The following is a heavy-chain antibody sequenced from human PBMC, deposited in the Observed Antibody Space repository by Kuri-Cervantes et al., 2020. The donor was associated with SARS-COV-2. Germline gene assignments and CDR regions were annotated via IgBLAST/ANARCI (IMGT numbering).Heavy chain of an antibody. V-gene: IGHV3-73*01. CDR3: ARAELRTDAFDI. J-gene: IGHJ3*02. Sequence: GGSLRLSCEVSGFLFSDSAIHWVRQASGKGLEWVGRVRGKANNYATAYAVSVKGRFTISRDDSKNMAYLQMNSLKTEDTAVYYCARAELRTDAFDIWGQGTMVTVSS. CDR1: GFLFSDSA. CDR2: VRGKANNYAT.